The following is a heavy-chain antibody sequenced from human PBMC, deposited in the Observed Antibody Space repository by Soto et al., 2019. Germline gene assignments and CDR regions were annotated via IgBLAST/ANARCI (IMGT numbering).Heavy chain of an antibody. CDR1: GFTFSSYG. CDR3: AKDKYYYDSSGYYGLYY. CDR2: ISYDGSNK. Sequence: QVQLVESGGGVVQPGRSLRLSCAASGFTFSSYGMHWVRQAPGKGLERVAAISYDGSNKYYADSVKGRFTISRDNSKNTLYLQMNSLRAEDTAVYYCAKDKYYYDSSGYYGLYYWGQGSLITVYS. J-gene: IGHJ4*02. D-gene: IGHD3-22*01. V-gene: IGHV3-30*18.